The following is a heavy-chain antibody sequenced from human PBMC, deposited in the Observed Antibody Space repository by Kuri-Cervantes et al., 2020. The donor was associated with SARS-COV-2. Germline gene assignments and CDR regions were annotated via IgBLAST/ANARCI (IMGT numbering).Heavy chain of an antibody. V-gene: IGHV3-66*01. CDR2: IYSGGST. CDR1: GFTVSSNY. CDR3: AKDWGRYYGSGSDD. D-gene: IGHD3-10*01. J-gene: IGHJ4*02. Sequence: GGSLRLSCAASGFTVSSNYMSWVRQAPGKGLEWVSVIYSGGSTYYADSVKGRFTISRDNSKNTLYLQMNSLRAEDTAVYYCAKDWGRYYGSGSDDWGKGTRVTVSS.